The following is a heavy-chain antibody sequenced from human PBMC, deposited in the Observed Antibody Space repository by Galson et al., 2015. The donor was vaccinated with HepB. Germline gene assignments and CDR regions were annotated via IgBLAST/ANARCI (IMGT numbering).Heavy chain of an antibody. CDR3: ARDGSFGLWTGDY. Sequence: SLRLSCAASGFTFSSYSMNWVRQAPGKGLEWVSSISSSSSTIYYADSVKGRFTVSRDNAKDLVYLQMNSLRAEDTAVYYCARDGSFGLWTGDYWGQGTLVTVSS. D-gene: IGHD3/OR15-3a*01. V-gene: IGHV3-48*01. J-gene: IGHJ4*02. CDR1: GFTFSSYS. CDR2: ISSSSSTI.